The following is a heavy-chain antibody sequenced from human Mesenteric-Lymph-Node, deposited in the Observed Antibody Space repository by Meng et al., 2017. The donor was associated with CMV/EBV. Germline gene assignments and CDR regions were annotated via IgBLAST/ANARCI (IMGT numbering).Heavy chain of an antibody. J-gene: IGHJ5*02. CDR3: ARQGGGGEWFGP. V-gene: IGHV4-4*01. CDR1: SGSVSGCYW. CDR2: IYHTGST. D-gene: IGHD3-16*01. Sequence: CRVSSGSVSGCYWSGWVRQAPGKGLGWVGQIYHTGSTNYSPSLKSRVTMSIDNSRSKFSLRLTYVTAADTAVYSCARQGGGGEWFGPWGPGTLVTVSS.